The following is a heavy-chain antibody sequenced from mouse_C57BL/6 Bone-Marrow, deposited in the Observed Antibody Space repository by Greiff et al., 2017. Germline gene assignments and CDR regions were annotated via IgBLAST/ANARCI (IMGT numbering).Heavy chain of an antibody. CDR1: GYTFTSYW. V-gene: IGHV1-72*01. D-gene: IGHD3-2*02. CDR3: ARDSSGYGFAY. CDR2: IDPTSGGT. J-gene: IGHJ3*01. Sequence: QVPLQQPGAELVKPGASVKLSCKASGYTFTSYWMHWVKQRPGRGLEWIGRIDPTSGGTKYNEKFKSKATLTVDKPSSTASMQLSSLTSEESAVYYSARDSSGYGFAYWGQGTLVTVSA.